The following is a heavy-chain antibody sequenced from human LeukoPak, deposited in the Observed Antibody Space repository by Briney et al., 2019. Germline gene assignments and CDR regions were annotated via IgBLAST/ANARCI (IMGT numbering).Heavy chain of an antibody. D-gene: IGHD1-26*01. CDR2: IYTSGST. Sequence: SETLSLTCTVSGGSISSYYWSWIRQPAGKGLEWIGRIYTSGSTNYNPSLKSRVTMSVDTSKNQFSLKLSSVTAADTAVYYCARDLGVGATTQDWLDPWGQGTLVTVSS. J-gene: IGHJ5*02. CDR1: GGSISSYY. CDR3: ARDLGVGATTQDWLDP. V-gene: IGHV4-4*07.